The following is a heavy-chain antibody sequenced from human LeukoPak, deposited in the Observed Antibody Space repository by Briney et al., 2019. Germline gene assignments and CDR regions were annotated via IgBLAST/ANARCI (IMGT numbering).Heavy chain of an antibody. D-gene: IGHD3-3*01. Sequence: SETLSLTCTVSGGSFTDYYWGWIRQPPGKGLEWIGSIYYRGNTFYNPSLRNRVSISIDTSKGRFSLNLNSVTAADTAVYYCARLSAAVHLGAFDLWGQGTMVTVSS. CDR2: IYYRGNT. CDR3: ARLSAAVHLGAFDL. CDR1: GGSFTDYY. J-gene: IGHJ3*01. V-gene: IGHV4-39*07.